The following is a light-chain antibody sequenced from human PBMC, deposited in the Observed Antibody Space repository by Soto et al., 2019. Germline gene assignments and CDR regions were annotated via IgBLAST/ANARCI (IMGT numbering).Light chain of an antibody. V-gene: IGKV3-15*01. CDR3: QQYNNWPPYT. CDR2: GAS. J-gene: IGKJ2*01. Sequence: ETVMTQSPVTLSVSPGERATLSCRASQSVATNLAWYQQRPGQAPRLLIYGASTRATGIPARFSGSGSGTEFTLTISSLQSEDFAVYYCQQYNNWPPYTFGQGTKVDIK. CDR1: QSVATN.